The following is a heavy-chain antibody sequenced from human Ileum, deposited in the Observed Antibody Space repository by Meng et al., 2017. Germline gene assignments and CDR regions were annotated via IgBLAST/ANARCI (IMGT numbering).Heavy chain of an antibody. V-gene: IGHV4-59*08. CDR3: ARREYDSRGYYFDY. CDR2: IYYNGST. Sequence: QVQLQESGPGPVEHSETLSLTRPVSGGSISSYYWSWIRQPPGKGLEWIGYIYYNGSTNYNHSLKIRLTMSVDTSKNQFSLKLSSVTAADTAVYFCARREYDSRGYYFDYWGQGTLVTVSS. D-gene: IGHD3-22*01. CDR1: GGSISSYY. J-gene: IGHJ4*02.